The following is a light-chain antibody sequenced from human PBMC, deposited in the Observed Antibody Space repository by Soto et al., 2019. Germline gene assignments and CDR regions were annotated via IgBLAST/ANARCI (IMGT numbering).Light chain of an antibody. CDR1: QSISSW. CDR2: DAS. CDR3: QQYNSYPT. Sequence: DIQMTQSPSTLSASVGDRVTITCRASQSISSWLAWYQQKPGKATKLLIYDASSLESGVPSRFSGSGSGTEFTLTISSLQPDDFATYYCQQYNSYPTFGQGTKVEIK. V-gene: IGKV1-5*01. J-gene: IGKJ1*01.